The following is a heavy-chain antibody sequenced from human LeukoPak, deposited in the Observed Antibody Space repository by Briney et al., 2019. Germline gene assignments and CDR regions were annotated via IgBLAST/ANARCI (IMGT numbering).Heavy chain of an antibody. CDR1: GGTFSSNA. Sequence: PGASVKVSCKASGGTFSSNAITWVRQAPGQGLEWMGVIIPIFGTANNAQKFQGRVTITTDECTSTAYMELSSLRSEDTAVYYCARDSPYSDYLIGGAFNIWGQGTMVTVSS. V-gene: IGHV1-69*05. CDR3: ARDSPYSDYLIGGAFNI. CDR2: IIPIFGTA. J-gene: IGHJ3*02. D-gene: IGHD4-11*01.